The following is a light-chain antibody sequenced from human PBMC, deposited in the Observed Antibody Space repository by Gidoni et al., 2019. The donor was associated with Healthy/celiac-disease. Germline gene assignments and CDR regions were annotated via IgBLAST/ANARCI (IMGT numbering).Light chain of an antibody. CDR2: GAS. V-gene: IGKV3-15*01. Sequence: EIAMTQSRATLSVAPGERATLSCRSSQSVSSNLAWYQQKPGQAPRLLIYGASTRATGIPARFSGSGSGTEFTLTTRSLPSDDFAFYYCQQYKNWPRPFGQGTKVEIK. J-gene: IGKJ1*01. CDR3: QQYKNWPRP. CDR1: QSVSSN.